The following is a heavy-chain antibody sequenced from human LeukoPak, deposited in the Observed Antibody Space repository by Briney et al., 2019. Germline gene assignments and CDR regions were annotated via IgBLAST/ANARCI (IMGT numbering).Heavy chain of an antibody. D-gene: IGHD2-2*01. V-gene: IGHV1-18*01. CDR3: ARDALYCSSTSCYRYWYFDL. Sequence: ASVKVSCKASGYTFTSYGISWVRQAPGQGLEWMGWISAYNGNTNYAQKLQDRVTMTTDTSTSTAYMELRSLRSDDTAVYYCARDALYCSSTSCYRYWYFDLWGRGTLVTVSS. CDR2: ISAYNGNT. CDR1: GYTFTSYG. J-gene: IGHJ2*01.